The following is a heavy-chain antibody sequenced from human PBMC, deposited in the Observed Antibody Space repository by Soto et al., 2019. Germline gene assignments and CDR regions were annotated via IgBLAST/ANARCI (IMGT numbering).Heavy chain of an antibody. CDR2: ISSSSSYI. CDR3: ASDYTGYSSGWYPYFQH. Sequence: GGSLRLSCAASGFTFSSYSMNWVRQAPGKGLEWVSSISSSSSYIYYADSVKGRFTISRDNAKNSLYLQMNSLRAEDTAVYYCASDYTGYSSGWYPYFQHWGQGTLVTVSS. J-gene: IGHJ1*01. D-gene: IGHD6-19*01. V-gene: IGHV3-21*01. CDR1: GFTFSSYS.